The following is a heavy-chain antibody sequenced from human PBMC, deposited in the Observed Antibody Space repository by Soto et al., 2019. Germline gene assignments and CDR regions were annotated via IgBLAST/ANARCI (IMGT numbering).Heavy chain of an antibody. J-gene: IGHJ4*02. CDR3: ARGRSSDY. D-gene: IGHD3-10*01. CDR2: IWFDGSNQ. CDR1: GFTFSSFS. V-gene: IGHV3-33*01. Sequence: QVQLVESGGGVVQPERSLRLSCATSGFTFSSFSMHWVRQAPGKGLEWVAVIWFDGSNQYYADSVKGRFTISRDNSKNTLYLQMNSLRVEDTAVYYCARGRSSDYWGQGTLVTVSS.